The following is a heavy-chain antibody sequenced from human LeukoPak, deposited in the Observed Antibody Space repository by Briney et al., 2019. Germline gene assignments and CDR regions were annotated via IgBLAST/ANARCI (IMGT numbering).Heavy chain of an antibody. CDR1: GFTFNDYG. D-gene: IGHD3-22*01. Sequence: PGGSLRLSCAASGFTFNDYGMSWVRHGPGKGLEWVSGINWNGGITGYADSVRGRFTISRDNAKNSLYLQMNSLRAEDTALYYCARDKHYYDSSNYVWGQGTLVTVS. CDR2: INWNGGIT. CDR3: ARDKHYYDSSNYV. V-gene: IGHV3-20*04. J-gene: IGHJ4*02.